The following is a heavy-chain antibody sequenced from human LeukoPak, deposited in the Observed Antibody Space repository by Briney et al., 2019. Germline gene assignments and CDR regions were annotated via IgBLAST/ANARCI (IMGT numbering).Heavy chain of an antibody. CDR1: GFIFRNYA. Sequence: PGGSLRLSCAASGFIFRNYAMSWVRQAPGKGLERVSAITGSGDTTYYADSVKGRFTISRDNSKNTLYVEMNTLRVEDTAIYYCAKWGDYDILTGYYVPDFWGQGTLVTASS. CDR2: ITGSGDTT. CDR3: AKWGDYDILTGYYVPDF. V-gene: IGHV3-23*01. D-gene: IGHD3-9*01. J-gene: IGHJ4*02.